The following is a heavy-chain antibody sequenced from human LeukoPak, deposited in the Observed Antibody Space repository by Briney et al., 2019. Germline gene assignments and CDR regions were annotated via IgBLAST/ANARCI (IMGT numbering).Heavy chain of an antibody. CDR1: GGSISSYY. Sequence: PSETLSLTCTVSGGSISSYYWSWIRQPPGKGLEWIGYICYSGSTNYNPSLKSRVTISVDTSKNQFSLKLSSVTAADTAVYYCARGYSSGWYWFDPWGQGTLVTVSS. CDR2: ICYSGST. CDR3: ARGYSSGWYWFDP. D-gene: IGHD6-19*01. J-gene: IGHJ5*02. V-gene: IGHV4-59*01.